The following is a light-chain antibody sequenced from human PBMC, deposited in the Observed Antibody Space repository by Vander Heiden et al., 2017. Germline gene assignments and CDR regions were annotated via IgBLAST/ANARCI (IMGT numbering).Light chain of an antibody. CDR3: LQHDTYLFT. Sequence: DIQMTQSPSSLPASVGDRVTITCRATQGIRDRLAWYQQKPGKAPKRLIYDASNLQRGVPSRFSGSGFGTEFTLTISSLQPEDVAAYYCLQHDTYLFTFGQGTKLEIK. V-gene: IGKV1-17*01. CDR1: QGIRDR. CDR2: DAS. J-gene: IGKJ2*01.